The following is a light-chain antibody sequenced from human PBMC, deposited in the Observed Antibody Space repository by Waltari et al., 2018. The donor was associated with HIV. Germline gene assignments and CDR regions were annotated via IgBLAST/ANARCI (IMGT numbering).Light chain of an antibody. CDR2: EVI. J-gene: IGLJ1*01. CDR3: SSYTSSSTRV. Sequence: QSALTQPASVSGSPGQSITIFCTGTSSDVGGYDFVSWYQQHPGKAPKLMIYEVINRPSGVSNRFSGSKSGNTASLTISVLQAEDEADYYCSSYTSSSTRVFGTGTKVTVL. CDR1: SSDVGGYDF. V-gene: IGLV2-14*01.